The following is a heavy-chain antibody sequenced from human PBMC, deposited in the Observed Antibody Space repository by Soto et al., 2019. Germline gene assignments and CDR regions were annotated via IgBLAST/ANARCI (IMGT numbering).Heavy chain of an antibody. J-gene: IGHJ4*02. CDR2: ISTTSNTI. D-gene: IGHD3-16*01. V-gene: IGHV3-48*01. CDR1: GFTFSIYT. CDR3: ARGTRLPYY. Sequence: PGGSLRLSCAASGFTFSIYTMNWVRQAPGKGLEWVSFISTTSNTIYYADSVRGRFTISRDNTKNSLYLQMNSLRAEDTAVYYCARGTRLPYYWSQGTLVTVS.